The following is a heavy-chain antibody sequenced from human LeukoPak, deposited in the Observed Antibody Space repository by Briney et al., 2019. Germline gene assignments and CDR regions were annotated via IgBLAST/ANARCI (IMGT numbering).Heavy chain of an antibody. CDR2: ISTYNGNT. CDR3: ARDLDWVFDL. J-gene: IGHJ2*01. D-gene: IGHD3-9*01. Sequence: APVKVSCKASGYTFTDYNFSWVRQAPGQGLEWMRWISTYNGNTKYAQNLQGRVTMTTDTSTSTAYMELRSLRSDDTTVYYCARDLDWVFDLWGRGTLVTVPS. V-gene: IGHV1-18*01. CDR1: GYTFTDYN.